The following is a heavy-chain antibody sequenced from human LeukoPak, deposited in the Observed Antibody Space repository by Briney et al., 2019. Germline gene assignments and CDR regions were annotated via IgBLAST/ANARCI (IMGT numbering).Heavy chain of an antibody. Sequence: ASVKVSCKASGYTFTDHYMHWVRQAPGQGLEWMGWINPNSGGTNYAQKFQGRVTMTRDTSISTAYMELSRLRSDDTAVYYCAKMSHYYGSGSYDYWGQGTLVTVSS. V-gene: IGHV1-2*02. J-gene: IGHJ4*02. CDR3: AKMSHYYGSGSYDY. D-gene: IGHD3-10*01. CDR1: GYTFTDHY. CDR2: INPNSGGT.